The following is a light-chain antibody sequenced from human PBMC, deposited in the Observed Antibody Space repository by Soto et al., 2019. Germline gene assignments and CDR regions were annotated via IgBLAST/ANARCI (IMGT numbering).Light chain of an antibody. Sequence: DIQMTQSASSLSASLGDRVTITCRSSQTINNYLNWFQQKPGRAPKLLIYLTSTLESGVPSRFSGSGSGTDFTLTISSLQPEDFATYHCQQSFTTPWTFGQGTKVDI. CDR2: LTS. J-gene: IGKJ1*01. CDR1: QTINNY. V-gene: IGKV1-39*01. CDR3: QQSFTTPWT.